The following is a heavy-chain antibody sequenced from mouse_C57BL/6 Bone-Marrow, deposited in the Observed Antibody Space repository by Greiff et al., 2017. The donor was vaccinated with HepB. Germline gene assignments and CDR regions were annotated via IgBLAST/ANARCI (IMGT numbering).Heavy chain of an antibody. J-gene: IGHJ2*01. Sequence: QVQLKQPGTELVKPGASVKLSCKASGYTFTSYWMHWVKQRPGQGLEWIGNINPSNGGTNYNEKFKSKATLTVDKSSSTAYMQLSSLTSEDSAVYYWARLELLYYLDYWGQGTTLTVSS. CDR1: GYTFTSYW. D-gene: IGHD4-1*01. V-gene: IGHV1-53*01. CDR3: ARLELLYYLDY. CDR2: INPSNGGT.